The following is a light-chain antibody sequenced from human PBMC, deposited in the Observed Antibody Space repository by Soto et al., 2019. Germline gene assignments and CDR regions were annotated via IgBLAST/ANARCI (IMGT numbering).Light chain of an antibody. J-gene: IGKJ1*01. CDR1: QSVSSNY. V-gene: IGKV3-20*01. Sequence: EIVLTQSPGTLSLSPVERATLSCRASQSVSSNYLAWYQQKPGQAPRLVIYGASSRATGIPDRFSGSGSGTDFTLTISRLEPEDFAVYYCQQYGSSRWTLGQGTKVDIK. CDR3: QQYGSSRWT. CDR2: GAS.